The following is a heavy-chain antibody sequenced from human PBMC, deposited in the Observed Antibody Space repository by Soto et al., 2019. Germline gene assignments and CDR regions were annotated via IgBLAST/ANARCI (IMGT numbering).Heavy chain of an antibody. J-gene: IGHJ6*02. Sequence: QVQLVESGGGVVQPGRSLRLSCAASGFTFSSYSMQWVRQAPGKGLEWVAVISYDGSNKYYADSVKGRFSISRDNSKNTLYLQMTSLRAEDTAVYHCARSRDSSLSGGMDVWGQGTTVTVSS. CDR2: ISYDGSNK. D-gene: IGHD3-22*01. CDR3: ARSRDSSLSGGMDV. CDR1: GFTFSSYS. V-gene: IGHV3-30-3*01.